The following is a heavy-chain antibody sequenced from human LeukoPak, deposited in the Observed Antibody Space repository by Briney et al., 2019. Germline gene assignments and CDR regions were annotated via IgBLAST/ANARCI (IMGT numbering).Heavy chain of an antibody. CDR2: ISYDGSNK. V-gene: IGHV3-30-3*02. Sequence: GGSLRLSCAASGFTFSSYAMHWVRQAPGKGLEWVAVISYDGSNKYYADSVKGRFTISRDNSKNTLYLQMNSLRAEDTAVYYCAKDYDSDGFDGRWGQGTLVTVSS. CDR1: GFTFSSYA. J-gene: IGHJ4*02. CDR3: AKDYDSDGFDGR. D-gene: IGHD3-22*01.